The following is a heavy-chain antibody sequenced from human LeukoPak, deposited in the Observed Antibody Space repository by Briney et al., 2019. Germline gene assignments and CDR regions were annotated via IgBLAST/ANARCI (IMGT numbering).Heavy chain of an antibody. V-gene: IGHV1-69*13. CDR1: GGTFSSYA. CDR2: IIPIFGTA. D-gene: IGHD2-8*01. Sequence: SVKVSCKASGGTFSSYAISWVRQAPGQGLEWMGGIIPIFGTANYAQKFQGRVTITADESTSTAYMELSSLRSEDTAVYYCAREDCTNGVCLDYWGQGTLVTVSS. J-gene: IGHJ4*02. CDR3: AREDCTNGVCLDY.